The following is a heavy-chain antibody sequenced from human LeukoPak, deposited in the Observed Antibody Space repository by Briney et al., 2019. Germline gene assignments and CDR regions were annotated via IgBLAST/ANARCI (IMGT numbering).Heavy chain of an antibody. J-gene: IGHJ6*03. CDR3: VRAMDV. V-gene: IGHV3-7*01. CDR2: IKQDGSEI. CDR1: GGSISSHY. Sequence: PSETLSLTCTVSGGSISSHYWSWIRQPPGKGLEWVANIKQDGSEIYYVDSVKGRFTISRDNAKNSLYLQMNSLRAEDTALYYCVRAMDVWGKGTTVTVSS.